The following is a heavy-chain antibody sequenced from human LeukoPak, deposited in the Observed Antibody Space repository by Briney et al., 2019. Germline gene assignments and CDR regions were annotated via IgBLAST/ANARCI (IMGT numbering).Heavy chain of an antibody. CDR2: IIPIFGTA. CDR1: GGTFSSYA. Sequence: ASVKVSCTASGGTFSSYAISWVRQPPGQGLEWMGGIIPIFGTANYAQKFQGRVTITADKSTSTAYMELSSLRSEDTAVYYCARFRYCSGGSCYYRGYFDYWGQGTLVTVSS. J-gene: IGHJ4*02. V-gene: IGHV1-69*06. D-gene: IGHD2-15*01. CDR3: ARFRYCSGGSCYYRGYFDY.